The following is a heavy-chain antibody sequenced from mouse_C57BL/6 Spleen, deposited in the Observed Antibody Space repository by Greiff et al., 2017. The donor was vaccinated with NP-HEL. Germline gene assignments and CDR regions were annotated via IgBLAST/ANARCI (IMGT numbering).Heavy chain of an antibody. J-gene: IGHJ3*01. CDR1: GYTFTSYW. Sequence: QVQLQQSGAELVKPGASVKLSCKASGYTFTSYWMHWVKQRPGRGLAWIGRIDPNSGGTKSNEKFKSKATLTVDKPSSTAFLQLSSLKSEDSAVYYCARSSYDGYAWFAYWGQGTLVTFSA. CDR2: IDPNSGGT. CDR3: ARSSYDGYAWFAY. D-gene: IGHD2-3*01. V-gene: IGHV1-72*01.